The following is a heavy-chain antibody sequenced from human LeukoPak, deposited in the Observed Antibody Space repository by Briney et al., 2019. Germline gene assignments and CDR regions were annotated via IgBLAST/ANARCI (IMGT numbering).Heavy chain of an antibody. Sequence: SGGSLRLSCAASRFDFTTSAMNWVRQAPGDRLEWASGISADGGATYYVDSVKGRFTISRDNSKRTLYLQMNGLRAEDTAFYYCARGPHNRGGRFSWFDPWGQGTLVTVSS. D-gene: IGHD2-15*01. J-gene: IGHJ5*02. V-gene: IGHV3-23*01. CDR1: RFDFTTSA. CDR2: ISADGGAT. CDR3: ARGPHNRGGRFSWFDP.